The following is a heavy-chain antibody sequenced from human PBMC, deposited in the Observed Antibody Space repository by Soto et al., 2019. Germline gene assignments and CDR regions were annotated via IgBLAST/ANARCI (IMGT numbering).Heavy chain of an antibody. CDR3: EHAYGGRSLY. Sequence: QITLKESGPTLVKPTQTLTLTCTFSGFSLTTDRVGVCWIRQPPGEALEWLAVIYWDDSKTYRPSLESRLTINEDTSKNQVALTMTNMDSLDTATYYCEHAYGGRSLYWGQGTLVPVSS. J-gene: IGHJ4*02. V-gene: IGHV2-5*02. CDR1: GFSLTTDRVG. CDR2: IYWDDSK. D-gene: IGHD1-26*01.